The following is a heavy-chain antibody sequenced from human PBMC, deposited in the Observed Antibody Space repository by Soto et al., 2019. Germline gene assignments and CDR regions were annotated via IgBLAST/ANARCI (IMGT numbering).Heavy chain of an antibody. D-gene: IGHD6-13*01. Sequence: EVQLVESGGGLVQPGRSLRLSCAASGFTFDDYAIHWVRQGPGKGLEWVSGINWNSGSIGYGDSVKGRFAISRDNAKNSLHLQMNSLSAEDTAFYYCVKDESINWYSGHFRHWGQGTLVTVSS. CDR1: GFTFDDYA. J-gene: IGHJ1*01. CDR3: VKDESINWYSGHFRH. CDR2: INWNSGSI. V-gene: IGHV3-9*01.